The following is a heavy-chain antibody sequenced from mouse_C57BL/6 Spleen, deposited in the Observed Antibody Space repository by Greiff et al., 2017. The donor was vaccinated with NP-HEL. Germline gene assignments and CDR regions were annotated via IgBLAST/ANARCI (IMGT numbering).Heavy chain of an antibody. V-gene: IGHV1-22*01. D-gene: IGHD1-1*01. CDR1: GYTFTDYN. Sequence: VQLQQSGPELVKPGASVKMSCKASGYTFTDYNMHWVKQSHGKSLEWIGYINPNNGGTSYNQKFKGKATLTVNKSYSTAYMELRSLTSEDSAVYYCARSRALYYYGSLDYWGQGTTLTVSS. CDR3: ARSRALYYYGSLDY. J-gene: IGHJ2*01. CDR2: INPNNGGT.